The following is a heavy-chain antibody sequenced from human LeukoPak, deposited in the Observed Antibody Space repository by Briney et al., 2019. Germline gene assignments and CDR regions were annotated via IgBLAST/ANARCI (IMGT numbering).Heavy chain of an antibody. Sequence: PSGGSLRLSCAASGFTFSGSAMHWVRQAFGKGLEWVGRIRSKANSYATAYAASVKGRSTISRDDSKNTAYLQMNSLKTEDTAVYYCTRLKVGAKNQEDYWGQGTLVTVSS. CDR2: IRSKANSYAT. CDR1: GFTFSGSA. V-gene: IGHV3-73*01. CDR3: TRLKVGAKNQEDY. J-gene: IGHJ4*02. D-gene: IGHD1-26*01.